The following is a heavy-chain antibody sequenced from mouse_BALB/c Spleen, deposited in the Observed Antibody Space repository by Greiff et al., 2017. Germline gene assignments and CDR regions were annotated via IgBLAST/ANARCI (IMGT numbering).Heavy chain of an antibody. D-gene: IGHD3-1*01. CDR2: ILPGSGST. J-gene: IGHJ3*01. V-gene: IGHV1-9*01. CDR1: GYTFSSYW. Sequence: QVQLKESGAELMKPGASVKISCKATGYTFSSYWIEWVKQRPGHGLEWIGEILPGSGSTNYNEKFKGKATFTADTSSNTAYMQLSSLTSEDSAVYYCARVARATTWFAYWGQGTLVTVSA. CDR3: ARVARATTWFAY.